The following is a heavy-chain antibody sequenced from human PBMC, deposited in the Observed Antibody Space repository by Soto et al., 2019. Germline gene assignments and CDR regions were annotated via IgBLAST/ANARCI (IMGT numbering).Heavy chain of an antibody. CDR3: ARGRNVLLWFGEFWDY. J-gene: IGHJ4*02. V-gene: IGHV3-48*03. Sequence: GGSLRLSCAASGFTFSSYEMNWVRQAPGKGLEWVSYISSSGSAIYYADSVKGRFTISRDNAKNSLYLQMNSLRAEDTAVYYCARGRNVLLWFGEFWDYWGQGTLVTVSS. CDR2: ISSSGSAI. D-gene: IGHD3-10*01. CDR1: GFTFSSYE.